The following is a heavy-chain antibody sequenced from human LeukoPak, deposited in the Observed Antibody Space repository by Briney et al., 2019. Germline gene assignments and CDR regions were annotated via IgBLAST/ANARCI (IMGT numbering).Heavy chain of an antibody. V-gene: IGHV3-30*03. CDR3: ARTALSSSVFAWTDY. D-gene: IGHD6-6*01. CDR1: GLTFSSYG. J-gene: IGHJ4*02. CDR2: ISYDGSNK. Sequence: PGGSLRLSYAASGLTFSSYGMHWVRQAPGKGLEWVAVISYDGSNKYYADSVKGRFTISRDNSKNTLYLQMNSLRAEDTAVYYCARTALSSSVFAWTDYWGQGTPVTVSS.